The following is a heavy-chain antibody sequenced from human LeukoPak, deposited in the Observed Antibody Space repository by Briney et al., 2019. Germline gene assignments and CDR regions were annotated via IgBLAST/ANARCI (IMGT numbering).Heavy chain of an antibody. D-gene: IGHD2-8*01. CDR2: INHSGST. CDR1: GGSFSGYY. Sequence: SETLSLTCSVYGGSFSGYYWSWIRQPPGKGLEWIGEINHSGSTNYNPSLKSRVTISVDTSKNQFSLKLSSVTAADTAVYYCARDGIVLMVYAISYFDYWGQGTLVTVSS. CDR3: ARDGIVLMVYAISYFDY. J-gene: IGHJ4*02. V-gene: IGHV4-34*01.